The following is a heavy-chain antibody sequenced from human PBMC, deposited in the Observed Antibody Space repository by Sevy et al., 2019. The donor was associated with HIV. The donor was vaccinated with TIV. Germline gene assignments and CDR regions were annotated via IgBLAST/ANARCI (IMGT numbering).Heavy chain of an antibody. J-gene: IGHJ4*02. CDR2: ISSSSSYI. D-gene: IGHD3-3*01. CDR1: GFTFSSYS. CDR3: ARDGGNYDFWSDPSY. Sequence: GGSLRLSCAASGFTFSSYSMNWVRQAPGKGLEWVSSISSSSSYIYYADSVKGRFTISRDNAKNSLYLQMNSLRAEDTAVYYCARDGGNYDFWSDPSYWGQGALVTVSS. V-gene: IGHV3-21*01.